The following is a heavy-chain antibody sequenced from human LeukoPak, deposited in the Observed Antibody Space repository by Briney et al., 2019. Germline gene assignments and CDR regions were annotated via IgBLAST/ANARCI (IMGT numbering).Heavy chain of an antibody. CDR2: ISYDGSNK. CDR1: GFTFSSYG. CDR3: AKAEDYYDSSGYSLRD. J-gene: IGHJ4*02. D-gene: IGHD3-22*01. V-gene: IGHV3-30*18. Sequence: GGSLRLSCAASGFTFSSYGMHWVRQAPGKGLEWVAVISYDGSNKYYADSVKGRFTISRDNSKNTPYLQMNSLRAEDTAVYYCAKAEDYYDSSGYSLRDWGQGTLVTVSS.